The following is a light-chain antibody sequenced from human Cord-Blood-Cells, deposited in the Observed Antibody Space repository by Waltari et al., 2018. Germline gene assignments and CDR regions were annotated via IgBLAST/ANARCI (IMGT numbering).Light chain of an antibody. CDR2: AAS. CDR1: QSISSY. CDR3: QQSYSTPRT. J-gene: IGKJ1*01. Sequence: DIQMTQSPSSLSASVADRVTITCRASQSISSYLNWYQQKPGKATKLLIYAASSLQSGVPSRFSGSGSGTDFTLTISSLQPEDFATYYCQQSYSTPRTFGQVTKVEIK. V-gene: IGKV1-39*01.